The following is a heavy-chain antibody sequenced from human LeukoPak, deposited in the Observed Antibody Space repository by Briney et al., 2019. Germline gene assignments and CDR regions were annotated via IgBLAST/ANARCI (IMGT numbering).Heavy chain of an antibody. D-gene: IGHD2-2*01. CDR2: ISYDGSNK. V-gene: IGHV3-30*18. CDR1: GFTFSSYG. Sequence: GGSLRLSCAASGFTFSSYGMHWVRQAPGKGLEWVAVISYDGSNKYYADSVKGRFTISRDNSKNTLYLQMNSLRAEDTAVYYCAKVPAASRYYFDYWGQGTLVTVSS. J-gene: IGHJ4*02. CDR3: AKVPAASRYYFDY.